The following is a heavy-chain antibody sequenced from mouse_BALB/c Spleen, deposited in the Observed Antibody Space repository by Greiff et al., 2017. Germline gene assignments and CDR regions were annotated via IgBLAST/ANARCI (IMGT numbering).Heavy chain of an antibody. D-gene: IGHD1-2*01. Sequence: DVKLQESGGGLVKPGGSLKLSCAASGFTFSSYAMSWVRQTPEKRLEWVASISSGGSTYYSDSAKGRYTISSDNARNILYLQMSSLRSDDTAMYYCARGRTTATMDYWGQGTSVTVSS. V-gene: IGHV5-6-5*01. CDR1: GFTFSSYA. CDR2: ISSGGST. CDR3: ARGRTTATMDY. J-gene: IGHJ4*01.